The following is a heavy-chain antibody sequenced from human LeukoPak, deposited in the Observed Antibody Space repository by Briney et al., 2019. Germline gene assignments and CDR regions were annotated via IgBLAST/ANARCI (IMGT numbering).Heavy chain of an antibody. V-gene: IGHV3-33*06. Sequence: GGSLRLSCAASEFTYSHFGMHWVRQAPGKGLEWVAVIWSDGSEKYYGDAVKGRFTISRDNSRNTLYLQMNNLRDDDTAVYFCAKDAQRGFDYSNSLEYWGQGTLVIVSS. CDR3: AKDAQRGFDYSNSLEY. CDR2: IWSDGSEK. D-gene: IGHD4-11*01. CDR1: EFTYSHFG. J-gene: IGHJ4*02.